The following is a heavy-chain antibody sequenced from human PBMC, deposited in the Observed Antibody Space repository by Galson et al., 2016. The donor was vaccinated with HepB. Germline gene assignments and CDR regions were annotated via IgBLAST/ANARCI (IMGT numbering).Heavy chain of an antibody. Sequence: TLSLTCTVSGGSISSGGHXWNWIRQRPGQALEWIGHIYYSASTDYNPPLKSRLLISGDTYRNQFSLQRNSVTAADPALYYCATSFYYGSGTYHYWGQGTLVTVSS. D-gene: IGHD3-10*01. CDR2: IYYSAST. V-gene: IGHV4-31*03. CDR3: ATSFYYGSGTYHY. J-gene: IGHJ4*02. CDR1: GGSISSGGHX.